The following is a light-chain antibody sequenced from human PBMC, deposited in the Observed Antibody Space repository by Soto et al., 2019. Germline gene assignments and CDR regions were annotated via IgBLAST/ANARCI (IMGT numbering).Light chain of an antibody. Sequence: EIVVTQAPATMSLSPGESATLSCRASQSVSSYLAWYQQKPGQAHRLLIYDASNRSTGIPARFSGSGSGTDFTLTISSLEPEDFAVYYCQQRSNWPRTFGQGTKLESK. CDR3: QQRSNWPRT. V-gene: IGKV3-11*01. CDR2: DAS. CDR1: QSVSSY. J-gene: IGKJ2*01.